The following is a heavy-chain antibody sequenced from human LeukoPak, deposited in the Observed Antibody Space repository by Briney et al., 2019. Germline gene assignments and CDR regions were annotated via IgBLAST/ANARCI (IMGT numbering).Heavy chain of an antibody. D-gene: IGHD5-18*01. Sequence: ETLSLTCPVSGGSISSSSYYWGWIRQPPGKGLEWIGSIYYSGSTYYNPSLKSRVTISVDTSKNQFSLRLSSVTAADTAVYYCARRGGYSYGYGYWGQGTLVTVSS. CDR1: GGSISSSSYY. V-gene: IGHV4-39*07. CDR3: ARRGGYSYGYGY. J-gene: IGHJ4*02. CDR2: IYYSGST.